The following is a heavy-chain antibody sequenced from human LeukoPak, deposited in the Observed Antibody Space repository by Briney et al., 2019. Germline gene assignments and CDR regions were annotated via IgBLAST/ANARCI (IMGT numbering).Heavy chain of an antibody. J-gene: IGHJ4*02. CDR2: ISGSGGST. V-gene: IGHV3-23*01. D-gene: IGHD4-17*01. Sequence: GGSLRLSCAASGFTFSSYAMSWVRQAPGKGLEWVSAISGSGGSTYCADSVKGRFTISRDNSKNTLYLQMNSLRAEDTAVYYCAKDSKDNYDYGDYVLDFDYWGQGTLVTVSS. CDR3: AKDSKDNYDYGDYVLDFDY. CDR1: GFTFSSYA.